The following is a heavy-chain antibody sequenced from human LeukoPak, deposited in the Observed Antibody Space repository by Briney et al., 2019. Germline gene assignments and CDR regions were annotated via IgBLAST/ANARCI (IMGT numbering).Heavy chain of an antibody. V-gene: IGHV3-11*04. J-gene: IGHJ4*02. Sequence: GGSLRLSCAASGFTFSDYYMSWIRQAPGKGLEWVSYIRSGGSTIYYADSVKGRFTISRDNAKNSLYLQMNSLRADDTAVYYCARESPYSYGSFDVEEYWGQGILVTVSS. D-gene: IGHD5-18*01. CDR3: ARESPYSYGSFDVEEY. CDR1: GFTFSDYY. CDR2: IRSGGSTI.